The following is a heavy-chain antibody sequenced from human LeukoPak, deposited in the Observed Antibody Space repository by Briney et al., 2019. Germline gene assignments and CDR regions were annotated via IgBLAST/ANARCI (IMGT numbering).Heavy chain of an antibody. V-gene: IGHV3-74*01. CDR2: INSDGSST. Sequence: GGSLRLPCAASGFTFSSYWMHWVRQAPGKGLVWVSRINSDGSSTNYADSVKGRFTISRDNAKNTLYLQMNSLRAEDTAVYYCATGQGHGMDVWGQGTTVTVSS. D-gene: IGHD1-14*01. J-gene: IGHJ6*02. CDR3: ATGQGHGMDV. CDR1: GFTFSSYW.